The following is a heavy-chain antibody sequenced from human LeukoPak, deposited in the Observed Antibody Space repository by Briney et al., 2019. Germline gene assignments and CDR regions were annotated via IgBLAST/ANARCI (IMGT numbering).Heavy chain of an antibody. CDR2: IYYSGST. CDR3: ARYCNSTNCYKGGFDP. Sequence: PSETLSLTCTVSGGSISSGGYYWSWVRQHPGKGLEWIGYIYYSGSTYSNPSLKSRVTISVDTSKNQFSLNLSSVTAADTAVYYCARYCNSTNCYKGGFDPWGQGTLVTVSS. D-gene: IGHD2-2*02. J-gene: IGHJ5*02. CDR1: GGSISSGGYY. V-gene: IGHV4-31*03.